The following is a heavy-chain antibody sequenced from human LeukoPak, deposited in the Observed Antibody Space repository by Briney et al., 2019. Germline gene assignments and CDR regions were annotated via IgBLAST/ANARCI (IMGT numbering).Heavy chain of an antibody. J-gene: IGHJ4*02. CDR1: GGSISSSTYY. Sequence: PSETLSLTCTVSGGSISSSTYYWGWVRQPPGKGLEWIGTIYYSGSSYSNPSLKSRVTISVDTSKNQFSLRLSSVTAADTAVYYCARLVSAIIIDHWGQGTLVTVSS. V-gene: IGHV4-39*01. D-gene: IGHD2-2*01. CDR3: ARLVSAIIIDH. CDR2: IYYSGSS.